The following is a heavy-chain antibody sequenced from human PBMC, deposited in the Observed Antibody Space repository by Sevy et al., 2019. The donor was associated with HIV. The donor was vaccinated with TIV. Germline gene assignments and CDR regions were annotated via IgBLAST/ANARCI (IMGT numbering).Heavy chain of an antibody. V-gene: IGHV1-69*13. D-gene: IGHD2-15*01. Sequence: ASVKVSCRPAGGTFSSYGFSWVRQAPGQGLEWLGRIIPIFGTTTYAQKFLGRVTITADEATSMAYMELSSLTSDDTAVYYGARDVMFVIGGKATETLAPRFDHWAQGTLVTVSS. J-gene: IGHJ4*02. CDR3: ARDVMFVIGGKATETLAPRFDH. CDR2: IIPIFGTT. CDR1: GGTFSSYG.